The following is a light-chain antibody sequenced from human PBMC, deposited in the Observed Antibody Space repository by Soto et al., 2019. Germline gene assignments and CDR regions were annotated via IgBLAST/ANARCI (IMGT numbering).Light chain of an antibody. CDR2: AVT. V-gene: IGLV2-8*01. CDR1: SSDGGGYNY. Sequence: QSVLTQPPSASGSPGQSVTISCTGTSSDGGGYNYVSLYQQYPGRAPELMIYAVTKRPSGVPDRFSGSKSGNTVSLTVSGLQAEDESDYYCSSYAANNISYFVFGGGTELTVL. CDR3: SSYAANNISYFV. J-gene: IGLJ3*02.